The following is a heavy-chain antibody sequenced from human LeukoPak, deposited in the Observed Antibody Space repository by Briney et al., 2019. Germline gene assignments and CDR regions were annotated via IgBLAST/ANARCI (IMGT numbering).Heavy chain of an antibody. CDR1: GFTFGDYA. Sequence: PGGSLRLSCTASGFTFGDYAFHWVRQAPGKGLEWVGFIRSKDYGGTTDYAASVKGRFTISRDDSKSIAYLQMNSLRIEDTAVYYCTRGWDVLVVPGAVNYFYYMDVWGKGTTVTVSS. CDR3: TRGWDVLVVPGAVNYFYYMDV. V-gene: IGHV3-49*04. D-gene: IGHD2-15*01. CDR2: IRSKDYGGTT. J-gene: IGHJ6*03.